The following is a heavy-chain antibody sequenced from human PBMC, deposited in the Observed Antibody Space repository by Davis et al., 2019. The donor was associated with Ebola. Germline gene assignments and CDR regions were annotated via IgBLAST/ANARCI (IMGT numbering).Heavy chain of an antibody. J-gene: IGHJ5*02. D-gene: IGHD3-3*01. Sequence: PGGSLRLSCSVSGFIFRNYAMAWVRQAPGKGLEWVSAIHGNGIGAFYADSVKGRFTISRDNSKNMLYLEMNSVRAEDTATYYCTKDFTISTWGQGTLVTVSS. V-gene: IGHV3-23*01. CDR2: IHGNGIGA. CDR1: GFIFRNYA. CDR3: TKDFTIST.